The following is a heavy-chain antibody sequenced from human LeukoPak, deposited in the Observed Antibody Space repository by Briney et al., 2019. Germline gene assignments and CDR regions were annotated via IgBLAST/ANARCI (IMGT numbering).Heavy chain of an antibody. J-gene: IGHJ3*02. CDR2: ISGSGGST. V-gene: IGHV3-23*01. CDR3: AGTYYYDKGAFDI. D-gene: IGHD3-22*01. CDR1: AFTFSSYA. Sequence: PGGSLRLSCAASAFTFSSYAMSWVRQAPGKGLEWVSAISGSGGSTYYADSVKGRFTISRDNSKNTLYLQMNSLRAEDTAVYYCAGTYYYDKGAFDIWGQGTMVTVSS.